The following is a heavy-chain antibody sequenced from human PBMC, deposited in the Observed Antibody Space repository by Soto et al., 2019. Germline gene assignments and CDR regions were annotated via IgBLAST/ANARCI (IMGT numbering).Heavy chain of an antibody. CDR2: MNHTASS. D-gene: IGHD6-13*01. V-gene: IGHV4-59*11. J-gene: IGHJ4*02. CDR3: ATSYGNAWYTY. CDR1: GNSFTTHY. Sequence: PSETLSLTFSFSGNSFTTHYLTWIRQSPEKGSECLVNMNHTASSHYNPSLQSRPTISVDRSTNQFTLQLTSVTVAVTVVYYCATSYGNAWYTYWGQGTQVTVS.